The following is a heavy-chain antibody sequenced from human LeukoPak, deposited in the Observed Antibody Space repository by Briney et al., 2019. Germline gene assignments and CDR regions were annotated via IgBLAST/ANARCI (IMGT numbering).Heavy chain of an antibody. D-gene: IGHD6-6*01. CDR3: ARDSTEYSSSLYDY. V-gene: IGHV3-21*01. CDR1: GFTFSSYS. Sequence: GGSLRLSCAASGFTFSSYSMNWVRQAPGKGLEWVSSISSSSSYIYYADSVKGRFTISRDNAKNSLYLQMNSLRAEDTAVCYCARDSTEYSSSLYDYWGQGTLVTVSS. CDR2: ISSSSSYI. J-gene: IGHJ4*02.